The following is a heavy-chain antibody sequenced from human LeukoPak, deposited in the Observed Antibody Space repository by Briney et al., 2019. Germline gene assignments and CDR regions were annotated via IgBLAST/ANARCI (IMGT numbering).Heavy chain of an antibody. J-gene: IGHJ4*02. CDR1: GFTFSSYG. Sequence: PGRSLRLSCAASGFTFSSYGMHWVRQAPGKGLEWVAVISYDGNNEYYADSVKGRFTISRDNSKNTLYLQMNSLRAEDTAVYYCARDNGGSSAWYGGDYWGQGILVTVSS. CDR2: ISYDGNNE. V-gene: IGHV3-30*19. CDR3: ARDNGGSSAWYGGDY. D-gene: IGHD6-19*01.